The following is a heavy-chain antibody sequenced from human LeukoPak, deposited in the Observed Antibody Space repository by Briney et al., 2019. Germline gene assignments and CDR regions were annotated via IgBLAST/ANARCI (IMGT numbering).Heavy chain of an antibody. CDR3: ARDSGLYNWNGIDY. V-gene: IGHV3-30*03. Sequence: GMSLTLSCAVSGFTFNTYGMHWVRQAPGEGLEWVAVISPNGVGKHYADSVKGRFTISRDNSQDTLNLQMNSLRAEDTAVYYCARDSGLYNWNGIDYWGQGTLVTVSS. J-gene: IGHJ4*02. CDR2: ISPNGVGK. D-gene: IGHD1-20*01. CDR1: GFTFNTYG.